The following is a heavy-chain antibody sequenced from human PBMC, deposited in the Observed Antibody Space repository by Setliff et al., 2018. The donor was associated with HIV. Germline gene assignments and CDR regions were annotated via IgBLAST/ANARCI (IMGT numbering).Heavy chain of an antibody. CDR1: GGTFSSYA. CDR2: INPNNGAS. J-gene: IGHJ6*03. Sequence: ASVKVSCKASGGTFSSYAISWVRQAPGQGLEWMGWINPNNGASNYAQRFQGRVTMTRDTSISTAYMELSRLRSDDTAVYYCAKDHGPPDSNFWIDPLYMDVWGKGTTVTV. V-gene: IGHV1-2*02. D-gene: IGHD3-3*01. CDR3: AKDHGPPDSNFWIDPLYMDV.